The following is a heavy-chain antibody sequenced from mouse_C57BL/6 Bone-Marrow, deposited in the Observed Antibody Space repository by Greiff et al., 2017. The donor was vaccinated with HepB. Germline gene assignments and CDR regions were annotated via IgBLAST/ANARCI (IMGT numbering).Heavy chain of an antibody. CDR3: ARGTDGYYEDYAMDY. CDR2: IYPRSGNT. CDR1: GYTFTSYG. V-gene: IGHV1-81*01. J-gene: IGHJ4*01. D-gene: IGHD2-3*01. Sequence: VKLVESGAELARPGASVKLSCKASGYTFTSYGISWVKQRTGQGLEWIGEIYPRSGNTYYNEKFKGKATLTADKSSSTANMELRSLTSEDSAVYYCARGTDGYYEDYAMDYWGQGTSVTVSS.